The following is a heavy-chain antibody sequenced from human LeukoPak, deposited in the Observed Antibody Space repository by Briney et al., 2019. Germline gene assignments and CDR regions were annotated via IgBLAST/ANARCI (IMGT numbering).Heavy chain of an antibody. J-gene: IGHJ5*02. CDR3: ARGVVYKGRIRFYP. CDR2: IHHSGST. V-gene: IGHV4-4*02. CDR1: PDSISISNC. Sequence: PSETLSLTSAVSPDSISISNCATWFRLPPGKGLEWIVEIHHSGSTNYNPSLKSRVTISVDKPKNRGSLKMTSVTAANTAVYYCARGVVYKGRIRFYPWGQGTLVTVSS. D-gene: IGHD1-26*01.